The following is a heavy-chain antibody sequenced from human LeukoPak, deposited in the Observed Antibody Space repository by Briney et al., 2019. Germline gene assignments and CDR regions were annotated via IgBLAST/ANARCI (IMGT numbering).Heavy chain of an antibody. D-gene: IGHD3-10*02. CDR1: GGSISSSSYY. CDR2: IYYSGST. J-gene: IGHJ4*02. CDR3: ALDLFGELSY. V-gene: IGHV4-39*01. Sequence: SETLSLTCTVSGGSISSSSYYWGWIRQPPGKGLEWIGSIYYSGSTYYNPSLESRVTISVDTSKNQFSLKLSSVTAADTAVYYCALDLFGELSYWGQGTLVTVSS.